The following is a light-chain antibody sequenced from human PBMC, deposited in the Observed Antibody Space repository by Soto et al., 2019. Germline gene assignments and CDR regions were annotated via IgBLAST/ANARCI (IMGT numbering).Light chain of an antibody. J-gene: IGLJ3*02. CDR3: CSFAGSSTRV. CDR1: SSDVGSCNY. V-gene: IGLV2-23*01. CDR2: EGS. Sequence: QSALPQPASVSGSPGQSITLSCTGTSSDVGSCNYVSWYHQHPGKPPILRISEGSKRPAGVSNRFSGSKSGSTSSLTICGLQAYDEADYYSCSFAGSSTRVFGGGTKLTVL.